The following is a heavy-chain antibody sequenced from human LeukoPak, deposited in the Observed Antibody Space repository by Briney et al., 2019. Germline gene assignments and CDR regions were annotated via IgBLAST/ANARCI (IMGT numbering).Heavy chain of an antibody. CDR3: ARAGQYCGGDCYSFDY. J-gene: IGHJ4*02. CDR2: INPSGGST. Sequence: ASVKVSCKASGYTFTSYYMHWVRQAPGQGPEWMGIINPSGGSTSYAQKFQGRVTMTRDTSTSTVYMELSSLRSEDTAVYYCARAGQYCGGDCYSFDYWGQGTLVTVSS. D-gene: IGHD2-21*02. V-gene: IGHV1-46*01. CDR1: GYTFTSYY.